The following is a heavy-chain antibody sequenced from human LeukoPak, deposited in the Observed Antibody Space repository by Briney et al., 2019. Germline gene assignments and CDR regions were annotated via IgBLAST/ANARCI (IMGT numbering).Heavy chain of an antibody. Sequence: GGSLRLSCTASGFTFGDYAMSWVRQAPGKGLEWVANIKQDGSEKYYVDSVKGRFTISRDNAKNSLYLQMNSLRAEDTAVYYCARRGLYFDWLTYMDVWGKGTMVTASS. CDR3: ARRGLYFDWLTYMDV. J-gene: IGHJ6*03. CDR2: IKQDGSEK. D-gene: IGHD3-9*01. CDR1: GFTFGDYA. V-gene: IGHV3-7*01.